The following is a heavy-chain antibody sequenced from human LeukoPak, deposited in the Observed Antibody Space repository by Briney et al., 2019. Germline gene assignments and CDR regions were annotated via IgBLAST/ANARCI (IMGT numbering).Heavy chain of an antibody. J-gene: IGHJ4*02. D-gene: IGHD3-22*01. CDR2: INAGNGNT. CDR3: ARAKKDSSGYYN. Sequence: ASVRVSCKASGYTFTSYYMHWVRQAPGQRLEWMGWINAGNGNTKYSQKFQGRVTITRDTSASTAYMELSSLRSEDTAVYYCARAKKDSSGYYNWGQGTLVTVSS. V-gene: IGHV1-3*01. CDR1: GYTFTSYY.